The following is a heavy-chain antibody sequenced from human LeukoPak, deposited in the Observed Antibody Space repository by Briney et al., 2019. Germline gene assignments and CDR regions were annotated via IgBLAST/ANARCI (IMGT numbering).Heavy chain of an antibody. Sequence: GGSLRLSCAASGFTFSNYAMTWVRQAPGKGLEWVSGISGRGSNTYYAESVKGRFTISRDNSQNTLYLQMNSLRAEDTAVYYCAKGYNSGWSIPFDMWGQGTMVTVSS. CDR3: AKGYNSGWSIPFDM. J-gene: IGHJ3*02. CDR1: GFTFSNYA. D-gene: IGHD6-19*01. V-gene: IGHV3-23*01. CDR2: ISGRGSNT.